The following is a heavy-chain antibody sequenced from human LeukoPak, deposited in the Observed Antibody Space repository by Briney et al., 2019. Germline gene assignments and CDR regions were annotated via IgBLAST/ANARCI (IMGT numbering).Heavy chain of an antibody. CDR1: GYSFTSFG. CDR3: ARADYSNYGVGHYYYYMDV. V-gene: IGHV1-18*01. Sequence: ASVKVSCKASGYSFTSFGITWVRQAPGQGLEWMGWISVYNGNTNYAQKVQGRVTMTTDTSTSTAYMELRSLRSDDTAVYYCARADYSNYGVGHYYYYMDVWGKGTTVIVSS. D-gene: IGHD4-11*01. J-gene: IGHJ6*03. CDR2: ISVYNGNT.